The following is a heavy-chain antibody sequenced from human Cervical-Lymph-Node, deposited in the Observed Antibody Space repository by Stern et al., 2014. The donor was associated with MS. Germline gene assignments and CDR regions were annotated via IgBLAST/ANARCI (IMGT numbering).Heavy chain of an antibody. D-gene: IGHD1-26*01. V-gene: IGHV1-69*01. CDR2: VIPVFGTA. J-gene: IGHJ6*02. Sequence: VQLVESGAEVKKPGSSVKVSCKASGVTFSSYAISWVRQAPGQGLEWMGGVIPVFGTANSAQKFKGRVTITPDESQNTPYMQLSSLRSEDTAVYYCSRGELKEGLVRGMDVWGQGTTVTVSS. CDR1: GVTFSSYA. CDR3: SRGELKEGLVRGMDV.